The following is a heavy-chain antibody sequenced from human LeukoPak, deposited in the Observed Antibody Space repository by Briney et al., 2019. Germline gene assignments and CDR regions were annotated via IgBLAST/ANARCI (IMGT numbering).Heavy chain of an antibody. J-gene: IGHJ4*02. Sequence: PGGSLRLSCATSGFTVSSNYMSWVRQAPGKGLEWVPVIYDSGTTYYADSVKGRFTISRDNAKNSLFLQMNSLRPEDTALYYCAKGNVAVAGTLNYWGQGTLVTVSS. CDR3: AKGNVAVAGTLNY. D-gene: IGHD6-19*01. V-gene: IGHV3-53*05. CDR2: IYDSGTT. CDR1: GFTVSSNY.